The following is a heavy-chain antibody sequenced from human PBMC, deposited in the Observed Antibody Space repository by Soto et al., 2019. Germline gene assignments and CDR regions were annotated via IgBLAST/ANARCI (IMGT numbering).Heavy chain of an antibody. D-gene: IGHD3-22*01. CDR2: ISYDGSNK. Sequence: GGSLRLSCAASGFTFSSYAMHWVRQAPGKGLEWVAVISYDGSNKYYADSVKGRFTISRDNSKNTLYLQMNSLRAEDTAVYYCASDSSGYGPLDYWGQGTLVTVSS. CDR3: ASDSSGYGPLDY. CDR1: GFTFSSYA. V-gene: IGHV3-30-3*01. J-gene: IGHJ4*02.